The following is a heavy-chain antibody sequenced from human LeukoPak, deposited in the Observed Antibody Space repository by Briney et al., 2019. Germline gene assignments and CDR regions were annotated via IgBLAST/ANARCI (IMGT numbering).Heavy chain of an antibody. CDR3: ARGRVAAAGTTWYYGMDV. J-gene: IGHJ6*02. CDR2: IYYSGST. V-gene: IGHV4-59*01. D-gene: IGHD6-13*01. CDR1: GGSISSYY. Sequence: KPSETLSLTCTVSGGSISSYYWSWIRQPPGKGLEWIGYIYYSGSTNYNPSLKSRVTISVDTSKNQFSLKLSSVTAADTAVYYCARGRVAAAGTTWYYGMDVWGQGTTVTVSS.